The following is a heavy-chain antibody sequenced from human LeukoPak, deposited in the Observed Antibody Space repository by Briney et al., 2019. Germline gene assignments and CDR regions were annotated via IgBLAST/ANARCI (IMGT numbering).Heavy chain of an antibody. CDR1: GFTFSIAW. Sequence: GGSLRLSCVASGFTFSIAWVTWVRQAPGKRLEWVANIDKHVNGTYYMHSVKGRFAISTDYATNTVSLQINSLRAEDTSVYYCARDAGWGYSDLWGQGTPVTASS. CDR2: IDKHVNGT. V-gene: IGHV3-7*01. CDR3: ARDAGWGYSDL. D-gene: IGHD1-26*01. J-gene: IGHJ4*02.